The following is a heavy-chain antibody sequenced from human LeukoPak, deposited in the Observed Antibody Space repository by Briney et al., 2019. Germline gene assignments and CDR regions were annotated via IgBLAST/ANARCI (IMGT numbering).Heavy chain of an antibody. J-gene: IGHJ6*02. CDR3: ARDYGRSRDYGMDV. Sequence: GGPLRPSCPPLDFTLGNSWMHWVGKAQGKGLGWVSRINSDGSSTTYADSVKGRFTISRDNAKNTLYLQMNSLRAEDTAVYYCARDYGRSRDYGMDVWGQGTTVTVSS. V-gene: IGHV3-74*03. CDR2: INSDGSST. CDR1: DFTLGNSW. D-gene: IGHD3-10*01.